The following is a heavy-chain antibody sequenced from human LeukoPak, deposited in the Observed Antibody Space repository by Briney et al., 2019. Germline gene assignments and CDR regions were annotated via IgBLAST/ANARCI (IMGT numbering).Heavy chain of an antibody. CDR2: ISSSGST. V-gene: IGHV4-4*07. Sequence: SETLSLTCTVSGDSINSYYWSWIQQPAGKGLEWIGRISSSGSTNCNPSLKTRLTMSVDTSKSQFSLKLTSVTAADTAVYYCARRTHNWYFDLWGRGTLVTVSS. CDR3: ARRTHNWYFDL. CDR1: GDSINSYY. J-gene: IGHJ2*01.